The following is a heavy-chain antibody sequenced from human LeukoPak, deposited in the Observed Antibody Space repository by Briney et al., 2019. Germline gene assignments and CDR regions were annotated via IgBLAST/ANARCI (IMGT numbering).Heavy chain of an antibody. CDR3: ARDPVSGSYYLFNY. V-gene: IGHV1-69*13. Sequence: SVNVSCKASGGTFSSYAISWVRQAPGQGLEWMGGIIPIFGTANYAQKFQGRVTITADESTSTAYMELGSLRSEDTAVYYCARDPVSGSYYLFNYWGQGTLVTVSS. J-gene: IGHJ4*02. D-gene: IGHD1-26*01. CDR2: IIPIFGTA. CDR1: GGTFSSYA.